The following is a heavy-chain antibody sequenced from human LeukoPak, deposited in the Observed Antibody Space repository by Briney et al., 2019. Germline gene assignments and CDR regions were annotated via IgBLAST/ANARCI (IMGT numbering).Heavy chain of an antibody. CDR1: GGTFSSYA. CDR3: AGWLRSKYYYMDV. D-gene: IGHD5-12*01. V-gene: IGHV1-69*05. J-gene: IGHJ6*03. CDR2: IIPIFGTA. Sequence: GASVKVSCMASGGTFSSYAISWVRQAPGQGLEWMGGIIPIFGTANYAQKFQGRVTITTDESTSTAYMELSSLRSEDTAVYYCAGWLRSKYYYMDVWGKGTTVTVSS.